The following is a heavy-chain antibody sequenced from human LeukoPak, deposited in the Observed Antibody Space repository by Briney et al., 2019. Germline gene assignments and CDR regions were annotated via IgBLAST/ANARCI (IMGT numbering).Heavy chain of an antibody. Sequence: SQTLSLTCAISGDSVSSSSAAWNWIRQSPSRGLEWLGRTYYGSKWYNDYAVSVKSRIINPDTSKNRFSLQVDSVTPEDTAVYYCARGKMGTGFDYWGQGTQVTVSS. V-gene: IGHV6-1*01. CDR2: TYYGSKWYN. CDR3: ARGKMGTGFDY. D-gene: IGHD7-27*01. J-gene: IGHJ4*02. CDR1: GDSVSSSSAA.